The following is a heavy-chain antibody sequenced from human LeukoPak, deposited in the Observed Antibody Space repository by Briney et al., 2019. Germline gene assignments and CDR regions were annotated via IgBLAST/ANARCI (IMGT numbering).Heavy chain of an antibody. CDR3: ARDGVVITTGYWFDH. CDR1: GFTFNNYW. CDR2: IKQDGSEK. D-gene: IGHD3-22*01. J-gene: IGHJ5*02. Sequence: PGGSLRLSCAASGFTFNNYWMTWVRQAPGKGLEWVANIKQDGSEKLYEDSLRGRFTISRDNAKNSVYLQIRSLRAEDTAVYYCARDGVVITTGYWFDHWGRGTQVTVSS. V-gene: IGHV3-7*01.